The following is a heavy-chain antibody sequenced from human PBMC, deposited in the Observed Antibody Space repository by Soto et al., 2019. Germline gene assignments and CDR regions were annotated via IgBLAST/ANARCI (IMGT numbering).Heavy chain of an antibody. J-gene: IGHJ5*02. CDR2: IYYSGST. CDR3: ARVDCSSTSCYNPEGNWFDP. D-gene: IGHD2-2*01. CDR1: GGSISSGGYY. Sequence: QVQLQESGPGLVKPSQTLSLTCTVSGGSISSGGYYWSWIRQHPGKGLEWIGYIYYSGSTYYNPSLKSRVTISVDTSKNQFSLKLSSVTAADTAVYYCARVDCSSTSCYNPEGNWFDPWGQGTLVTVSS. V-gene: IGHV4-31*03.